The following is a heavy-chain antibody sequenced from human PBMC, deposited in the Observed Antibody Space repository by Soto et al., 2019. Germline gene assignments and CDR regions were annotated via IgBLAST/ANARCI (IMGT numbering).Heavy chain of an antibody. J-gene: IGHJ6*02. V-gene: IGHV4-30-4*01. CDR3: ARVPSPFDYYYAMDV. Sequence: TCIRQAPGKGLEWIGYIFCSGTTYYNPSLKSRLTMSLDTSQNQFSLRLASVTDADSAVYYCARVPSPFDYYYAMDVWGQGTPVT. D-gene: IGHD3-16*01. CDR2: IFCSGTT.